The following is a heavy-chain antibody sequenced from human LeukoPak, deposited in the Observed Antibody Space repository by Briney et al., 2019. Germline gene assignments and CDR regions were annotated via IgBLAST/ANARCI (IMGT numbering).Heavy chain of an antibody. V-gene: IGHV1-8*01. J-gene: IGHJ6*02. CDR3: ASFIPFGWFGDYGMDV. D-gene: IGHD3-10*01. Sequence: GASVKVSCKASGYTFTSYDINWVRQATGQGLEWMGWMNPNSGNTGYAQKFQGRVTMTRNTSISTAYMELSSLRSEDTAVYYCASFIPFGWFGDYGMDVWGQGTTVTVSS. CDR1: GYTFTSYD. CDR2: MNPNSGNT.